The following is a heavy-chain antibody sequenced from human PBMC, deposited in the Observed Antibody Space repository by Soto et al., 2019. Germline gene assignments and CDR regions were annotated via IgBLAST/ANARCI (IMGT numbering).Heavy chain of an antibody. J-gene: IGHJ5*02. CDR1: GYTFTSFG. CDR2: ISANNVYT. CDR3: ARDDSSGPGRFDP. V-gene: IGHV1-18*01. D-gene: IGHD3-22*01. Sequence: QVQLVQSGAEVKKPGASVKVSCKASGYTFTSFGISWVRQAPGQGLEWMGWISANNVYTDYAQILQGRVTMTTDTSTKTAYMELRSLRSDDTAVYYCARDDSSGPGRFDPWGQGTLVTVSS.